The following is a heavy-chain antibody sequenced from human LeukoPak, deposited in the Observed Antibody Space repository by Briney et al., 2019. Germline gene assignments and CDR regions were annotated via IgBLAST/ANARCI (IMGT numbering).Heavy chain of an antibody. D-gene: IGHD3-9*01. V-gene: IGHV3-23*01. CDR3: AAIPYYDILTGYYMVDY. J-gene: IGHJ4*02. CDR1: GFNFSTYA. CDR2: ISGSGDST. Sequence: GGSLRLSCAASGFNFSTYAMSWVRQAPGKGLEWVSGISGSGDSTYYADSVKGRFTISRDTSKNTLYLQMNSLRSEDTAVYYCAAIPYYDILTGYYMVDYWGQGTLVTVSS.